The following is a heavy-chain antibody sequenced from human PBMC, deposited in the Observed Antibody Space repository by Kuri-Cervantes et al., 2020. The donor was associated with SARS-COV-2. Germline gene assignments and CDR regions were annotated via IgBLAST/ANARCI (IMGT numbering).Heavy chain of an antibody. J-gene: IGHJ6*02. CDR2: IYSCGST. CDR3: ARAVTMVRGVIENGMDV. D-gene: IGHD3-10*01. V-gene: IGHV3-66*03. Sequence: GESMKISCAASGFTVSSNYMSWVRQAPGKGLEWVSVIYSCGSTYYADSVKGRFTISRDNAKNSLYLQMNSLRAEDTAVYYCARAVTMVRGVIENGMDVWGQGTTVTVSS. CDR1: GFTVSSNY.